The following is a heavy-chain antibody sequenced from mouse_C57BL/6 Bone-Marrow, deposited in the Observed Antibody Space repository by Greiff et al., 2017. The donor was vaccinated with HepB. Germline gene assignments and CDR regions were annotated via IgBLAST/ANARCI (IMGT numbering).Heavy chain of an antibody. CDR2: IYPGSGNT. Sequence: QVQLQQSGAELVRPGASVKLSCKASGYTFTDYYINWVKQRPGQGLEWIARIYPGSGNTYYNEKFKGKATLTAEKSSSTAYMQLSSPTSEDSAVYFCARTYYAYYFDYWGQGTTLTVSS. CDR3: ARTYYAYYFDY. J-gene: IGHJ2*01. CDR1: GYTFTDYY. D-gene: IGHD1-1*01. V-gene: IGHV1-76*01.